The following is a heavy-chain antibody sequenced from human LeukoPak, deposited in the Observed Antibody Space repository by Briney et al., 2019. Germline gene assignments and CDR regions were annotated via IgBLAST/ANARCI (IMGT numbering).Heavy chain of an antibody. Sequence: GGSLRLSCAASGFSFTIYVMNWVRQAPGNGLEWVSSISTSSSYIYDADAVKGRFTISGDNAKNSLYLQMNSRRAEDTAVYYCARGTVTPYTWFDPWGQGTLVTVSS. J-gene: IGHJ5*02. CDR2: ISTSSSYI. CDR1: GFSFTIYV. CDR3: ARGTVTPYTWFDP. D-gene: IGHD4-17*01. V-gene: IGHV3-21*01.